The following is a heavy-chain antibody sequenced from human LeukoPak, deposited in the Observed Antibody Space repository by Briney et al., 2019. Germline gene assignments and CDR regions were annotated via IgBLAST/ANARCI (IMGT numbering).Heavy chain of an antibody. V-gene: IGHV3-30*18. J-gene: IGHJ4*02. Sequence: RGSLRLSCAASGFTFSDYGMHWVRQSPGKGLEWVAVISYDGSNKYYVDSVKGRFTISRDNSKNTLYLQMNGLRGEDTALYYCAKSGCSGTSCYVNFWGQGTLVTVSS. CDR3: AKSGCSGTSCYVNF. CDR2: ISYDGSNK. CDR1: GFTFSDYG. D-gene: IGHD2-2*01.